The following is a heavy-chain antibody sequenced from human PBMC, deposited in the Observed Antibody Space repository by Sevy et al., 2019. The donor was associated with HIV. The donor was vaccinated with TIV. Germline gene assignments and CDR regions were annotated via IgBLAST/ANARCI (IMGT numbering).Heavy chain of an antibody. CDR2: IYYSCST. D-gene: IGHD5-18*01. CDR3: ARGQYSYGYWSEFDY. Sequence: SETLSLTCTVSGASISTYYWSWIRLPQGTGLEWIGYIYYSCSTNSNPSLKSRVTITVDTAKNQYSLKLSSVTATDTAVYYCARGQYSYGYWSEFDYWGQGTLVTVSS. V-gene: IGHV4-59*01. J-gene: IGHJ4*02. CDR1: GASISTYY.